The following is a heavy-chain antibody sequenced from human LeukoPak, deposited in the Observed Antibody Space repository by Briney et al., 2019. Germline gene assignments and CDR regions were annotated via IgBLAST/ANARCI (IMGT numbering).Heavy chain of an antibody. Sequence: PGGSLRLSCAASGFTFSNAWMSWVRQAPGKGLEWVGRIKSKTDGGTTDYAAPVKGRFTISRDDSKNTLYLQMNSLKTEDTAVYYCTTDTRTYDILTGHQVSYFDYWGQGTLVTVSS. CDR3: TTDTRTYDILTGHQVSYFDY. J-gene: IGHJ4*02. V-gene: IGHV3-15*01. D-gene: IGHD3-9*01. CDR1: GFTFSNAW. CDR2: IKSKTDGGTT.